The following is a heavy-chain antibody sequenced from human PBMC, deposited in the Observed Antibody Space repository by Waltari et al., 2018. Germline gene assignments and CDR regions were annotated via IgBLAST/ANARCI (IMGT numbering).Heavy chain of an antibody. Sequence: QVQLVQSGAEVKKPGASVKVSCQASGYTFTSYAMHLVRQAPGQRLEWMGWINAGNGNTKYSQKFQGRVTITRDTSASTAYMELSSLRSEDTAVYYCARYGSGTPHGMDVWGQGTTVTVSS. CDR1: GYTFTSYA. CDR2: INAGNGNT. D-gene: IGHD3-10*01. CDR3: ARYGSGTPHGMDV. J-gene: IGHJ6*02. V-gene: IGHV1-3*01.